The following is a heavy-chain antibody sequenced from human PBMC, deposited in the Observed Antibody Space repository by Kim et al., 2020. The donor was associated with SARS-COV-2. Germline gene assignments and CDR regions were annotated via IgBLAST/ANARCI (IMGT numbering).Heavy chain of an antibody. V-gene: IGHV4-39*02. D-gene: IGHD6-13*01. CDR3: ARRKGGSSWRDF. J-gene: IGHJ4*02. CDR2: T. Sequence: TTYTPSQKRRVTLSVDTSANHFALQLTSVTATDTAVYYCARRKGGSSWRDFWGQGTLVTVSS.